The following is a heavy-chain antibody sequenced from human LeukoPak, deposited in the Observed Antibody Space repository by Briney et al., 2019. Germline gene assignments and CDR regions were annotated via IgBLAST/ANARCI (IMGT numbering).Heavy chain of an antibody. J-gene: IGHJ4*02. CDR3: ATRLFCGGDCYSNYFDY. V-gene: IGHV3-7*01. D-gene: IGHD2-21*02. CDR1: GFTFSNYW. CDR2: IKQGGSEK. Sequence: GGSLRLSCAAPGFTFSNYWMSWVRQAPGKGLEWVANIKQGGSEKYYVDSVKGRFTISRDNAKNSLYLQMNSLRAEDTAVYYCATRLFCGGDCYSNYFDYWGQGTLVTVSS.